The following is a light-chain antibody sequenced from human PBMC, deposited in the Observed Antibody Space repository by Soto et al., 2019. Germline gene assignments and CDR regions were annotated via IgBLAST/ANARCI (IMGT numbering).Light chain of an antibody. Sequence: DIQMTQSPPSLSASVGDRVTITCRASQDIEGFLAWYQQKPGTAPKLLVYAASTLHTGVPSRFSGSGSGTEFTLTISSLQPEDFATFICQQINGYPLTFGGGTKVDIK. CDR3: QQINGYPLT. V-gene: IGKV1-9*01. J-gene: IGKJ4*01. CDR1: QDIEGF. CDR2: AAS.